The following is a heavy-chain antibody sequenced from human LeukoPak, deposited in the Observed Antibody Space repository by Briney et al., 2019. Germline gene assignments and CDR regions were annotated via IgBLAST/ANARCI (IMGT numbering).Heavy chain of an antibody. J-gene: IGHJ4*01. Sequence: PGGSLRLSCTGSGFTLRNYWMHWVRQVSGKRLVWVSRISGDGSVTNYADSVQGRFTISRDNAENILYLQVNNLRGEDTAVYYCARYSSSSGGASYYLDYWGHGTLVTISS. CDR1: GFTLRNYW. CDR3: ARYSSSSGGASYYLDY. CDR2: ISGDGSVT. D-gene: IGHD6-6*01. V-gene: IGHV3-74*01.